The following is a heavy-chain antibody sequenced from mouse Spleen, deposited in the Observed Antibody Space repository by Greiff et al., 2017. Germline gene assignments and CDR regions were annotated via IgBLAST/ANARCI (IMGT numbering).Heavy chain of an antibody. CDR2: IDPANGNT. Sequence: VQLQQPGTELVKPGASVKLSCKASGYTFTSYWMHWVKQRPEQGLEWIGRIDPANGNTKYDPKFQGKATITADTSSNTAYLQLSSLTSEDTAVYYCARSEGSSLDYAMDYWGQGTSVTVSS. CDR1: GYTFTSYW. V-gene: IGHV14-3*02. J-gene: IGHJ4*01. CDR3: ARSEGSSLDYAMDY. D-gene: IGHD1-1*01.